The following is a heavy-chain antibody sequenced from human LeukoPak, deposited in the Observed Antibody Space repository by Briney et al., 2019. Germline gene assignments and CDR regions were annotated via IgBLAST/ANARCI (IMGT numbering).Heavy chain of an antibody. CDR2: IYHSGNT. CDR3: ATAKYCSSTSCNAFDWFDP. D-gene: IGHD2-2*01. J-gene: IGHJ5*02. Sequence: SSETLSLTCTVSGGSISSSYYYWGWIRQPPGKGLEWIGSIYHSGNTYYNPSLKSRVTISMDTSTNQFSLKVNSVTAADTAVYYCATAKYCSSTSCNAFDWFDPWGQGTLVTVSS. CDR1: GGSISSSYYY. V-gene: IGHV4-39*01.